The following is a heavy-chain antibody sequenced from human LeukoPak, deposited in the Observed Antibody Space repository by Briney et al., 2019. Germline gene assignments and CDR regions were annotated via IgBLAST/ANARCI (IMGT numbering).Heavy chain of an antibody. Sequence: SETLSLTCTVSGGSISSYYWSWIRQPPGKGLEWIGYIYYSGSTNYNPSLKSRVTISVDTSKNQFSLKLSSVTAADTAVYYCAREIKDYGGNPPYYYYYMDVWGKGTTVTVSS. J-gene: IGHJ6*03. CDR2: IYYSGST. CDR1: GGSISSYY. CDR3: AREIKDYGGNPPYYYYYMDV. D-gene: IGHD4-23*01. V-gene: IGHV4-59*01.